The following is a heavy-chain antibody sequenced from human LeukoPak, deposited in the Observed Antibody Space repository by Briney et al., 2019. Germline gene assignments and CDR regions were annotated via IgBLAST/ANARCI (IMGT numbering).Heavy chain of an antibody. V-gene: IGHV4-38-2*02. CDR1: VFSISSGHY. J-gene: IGHJ4*02. D-gene: IGHD5-18*01. CDR3: ARIFIRNGYSTSFDS. CDR2: VYISGNT. Sequence: SETLSLTCTVSVFSISSGHYWGWLRQPPGAGLEWIGSVYISGNTYYNPSLKSRVTTSVDMSKKQFSLRLRAVTAADTAVYYCARIFIRNGYSTSFDSWGQGTLVTVSS.